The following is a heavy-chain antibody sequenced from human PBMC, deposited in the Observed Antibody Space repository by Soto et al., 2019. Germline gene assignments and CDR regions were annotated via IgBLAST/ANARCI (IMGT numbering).Heavy chain of an antibody. D-gene: IGHD2-15*01. V-gene: IGHV5-51*01. J-gene: IGHJ3*02. CDR3: ARRESCGGASCQRAYDI. Sequence: PGESLKISCQGSGYSFTSYWIGWVRQMPGKGLEWMGIIYPGDSNTRYSPSFQGQVTISADKSITTAHLQWSSLKASDTAMYYCARRESCGGASCQRAYDIWGQGTMVTVSS. CDR1: GYSFTSYW. CDR2: IYPGDSNT.